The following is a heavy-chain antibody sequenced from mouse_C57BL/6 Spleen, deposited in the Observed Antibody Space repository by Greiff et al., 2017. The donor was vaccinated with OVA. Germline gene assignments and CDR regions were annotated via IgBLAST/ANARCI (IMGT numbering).Heavy chain of an antibody. CDR2: INPNNGGT. V-gene: IGHV1-26*01. D-gene: IGHD2-2*01. CDR1: GYTFTDYY. Sequence: EVQLQQSGPELVKPGASVKISCKASGYTFTDYYMNWVKQSHGKSLEWIGDINPNNGGTSYNQKFKGKATLTVDKSSSTAYMELRSLTSEDSAVYYCARDGWLRRDYAMDYWGQGTSVTVSS. J-gene: IGHJ4*01. CDR3: ARDGWLRRDYAMDY.